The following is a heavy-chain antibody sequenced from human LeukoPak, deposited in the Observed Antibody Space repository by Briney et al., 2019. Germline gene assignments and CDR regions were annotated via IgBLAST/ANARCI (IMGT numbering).Heavy chain of an antibody. CDR1: GGSISSYY. CDR3: ARSIAVAGTWWFDP. V-gene: IGHV4-4*07. D-gene: IGHD6-19*01. J-gene: IGHJ5*02. CDR2: IYTSGST. Sequence: SETLSLTCTVSGGSISSYYWSWIRQPAGKGLEWIGRIYTSGSTNYNPSLKSRVTMSVDTSKNQFSLKLSSVTAADTAVYYCARSIAVAGTWWFDPWGQGTLVTVSS.